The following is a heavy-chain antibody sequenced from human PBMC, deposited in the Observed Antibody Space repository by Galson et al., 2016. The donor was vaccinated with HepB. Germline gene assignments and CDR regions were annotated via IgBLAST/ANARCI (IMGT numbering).Heavy chain of an antibody. CDR3: GRGDAFDI. CDR2: IDGSNDHI. CDR1: GFNFRTYS. D-gene: IGHD3-16*01. Sequence: SLRLSCAASGFNFRTYSVNWVRQAPGKGLEWVSSIDGSNDHIHYEDSVKGRFTMSRDDAKNLLYMEMNSLRAEDAAVYYCGRGDAFDIWGQGTVVTVSA. J-gene: IGHJ3*02. V-gene: IGHV3-21*01.